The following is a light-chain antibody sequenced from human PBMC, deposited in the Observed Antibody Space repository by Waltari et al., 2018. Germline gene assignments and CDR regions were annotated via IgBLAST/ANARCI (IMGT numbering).Light chain of an antibody. CDR2: AAS. V-gene: IGKV1-9*01. Sequence: QLTQSPSSLSASVGDRVTITCRASQGISSLAWYQQKAGKAPKLLIYAASTLQSGVPSRFSGSGSGTDFTLTISSLQPEDFATYYCQQLNSYPPTFGGGTKVEIK. J-gene: IGKJ4*01. CDR3: QQLNSYPPT. CDR1: QGISS.